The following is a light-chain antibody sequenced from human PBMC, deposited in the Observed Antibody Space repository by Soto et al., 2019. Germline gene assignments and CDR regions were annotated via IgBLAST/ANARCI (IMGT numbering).Light chain of an antibody. V-gene: IGKV3-15*01. Sequence: IVMTHSPSTVSVSQGERAIISCRASQSVSSNLAWYQQKPGQAPRLLIYGASTRATGIPARFSGSGSGTEFTLTISSLQSEDFAVYYCQQYNKWPPFGQGTKVDI. CDR2: GAS. CDR3: QQYNKWPP. J-gene: IGKJ1*01. CDR1: QSVSSN.